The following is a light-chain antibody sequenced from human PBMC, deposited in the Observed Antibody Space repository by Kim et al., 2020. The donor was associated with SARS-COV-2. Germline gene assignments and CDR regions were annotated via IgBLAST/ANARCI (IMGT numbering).Light chain of an antibody. Sequence: SSELTQDPAVSVALGQTVRITCQGDSLRSYYATWYQQKPGQAPILVIYGKNNRPSGIPDRFPGSSSGNTASLTITGTHAGDEADYYCNSRVSNDNVVFRG. V-gene: IGLV3-19*01. CDR2: GKN. CDR1: SLRSYY. J-gene: IGLJ2*01. CDR3: NSRVSNDNVV.